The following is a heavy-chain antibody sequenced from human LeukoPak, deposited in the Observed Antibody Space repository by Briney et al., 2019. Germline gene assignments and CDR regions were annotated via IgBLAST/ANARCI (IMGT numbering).Heavy chain of an antibody. CDR1: GYTFSGYY. CDR2: INPSGGST. J-gene: IGHJ4*02. CDR3: ARGGRNTVTTDY. V-gene: IGHV1-46*01. Sequence: VASVKVSCKTSGYTFSGYYIHWVRQAPGQGLEWMGIINPSGGSTSYAQKFQGRVTMTRDTSTSTVYMELSSLRSEDTAVYYCARGGRNTVTTDYWGQGTLVTVSS. D-gene: IGHD4-17*01.